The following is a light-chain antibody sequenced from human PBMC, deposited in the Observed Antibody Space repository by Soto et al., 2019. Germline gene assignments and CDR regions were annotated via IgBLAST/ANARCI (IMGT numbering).Light chain of an antibody. Sequence: QSVLTQPPSVSAAPGQKVTISCSGSSSNIGNNYVSWYQQLPGTAPKLLIYDNNKRPSGIPDRFSGSKSGTSATLGITGLQTGDEADYYCGTWDSSLSAGVFGGGTSSPS. J-gene: IGLJ2*01. CDR3: GTWDSSLSAGV. CDR2: DNN. CDR1: SSNIGNNY. V-gene: IGLV1-51*01.